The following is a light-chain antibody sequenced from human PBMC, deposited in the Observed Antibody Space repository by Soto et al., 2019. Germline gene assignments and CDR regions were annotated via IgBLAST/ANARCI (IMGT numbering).Light chain of an antibody. CDR3: AAWDSGLRAGV. CDR2: DNN. J-gene: IGLJ2*01. CDR1: SSNVGSYY. V-gene: IGLV1-51*01. Sequence: QSVLTQPPSVSATPGQKVTISCSGSSSNVGSYYVSWYQQLPGTAPKLLIDDNNQRPSGIPGRFSGSKSGTSATLGITGLQTEDEADYYCAAWDSGLRAGVFGGGPKLTVL.